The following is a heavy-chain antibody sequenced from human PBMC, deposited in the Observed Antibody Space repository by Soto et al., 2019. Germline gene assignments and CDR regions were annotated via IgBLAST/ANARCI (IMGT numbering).Heavy chain of an antibody. CDR3: ERGGISDSYLYAY. D-gene: IGHD2-21*02. J-gene: IGHJ4*02. V-gene: IGHV1-46*01. CDR2: INPNTGTT. CDR1: GYTFTRFY. Sequence: ASVKVSFKASGYTFTRFYLHWLRQARGQGLAWMGIINPNTGTTNYAQKFQGRVTVTRDTSTSTVYMEVNSLRSGDTAVYYCERGGISDSYLYAYWGQGTLVTVSS.